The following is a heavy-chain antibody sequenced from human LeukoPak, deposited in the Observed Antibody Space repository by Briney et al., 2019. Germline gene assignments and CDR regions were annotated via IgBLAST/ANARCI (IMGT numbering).Heavy chain of an antibody. Sequence: GSLNLSCAASGFTFSGSAIHWVRQASGKGLEWVGRIRSKPNNYATTYAASVEGRFTISRDDSQNTAYLQMNGLKTEDTAVYYCTRAYYDISAYYDTWGQGTLVTVSS. CDR1: GFTFSGSA. V-gene: IGHV3-73*01. CDR3: TRAYYDISAYYDT. J-gene: IGHJ5*02. CDR2: IRSKPNNYAT. D-gene: IGHD3-22*01.